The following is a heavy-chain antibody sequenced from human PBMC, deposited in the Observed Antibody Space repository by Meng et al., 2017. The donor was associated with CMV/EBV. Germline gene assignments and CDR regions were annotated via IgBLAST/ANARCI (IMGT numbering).Heavy chain of an antibody. J-gene: IGHJ4*02. V-gene: IGHV4-61*01. Sequence: SQTLSLTCTVSGGSASSGSYYWSWILQPPGKGLEWIGYIYYSGITNYNPSLKSRVTISVDTSKNQFSLKLSTVTAADTAVYYCASEIGLRWKLFDYWGQGTLVTVSS. CDR3: ASEIGLRWKLFDY. CDR1: GGSASSGSYY. D-gene: IGHD4-23*01. CDR2: IYYSGIT.